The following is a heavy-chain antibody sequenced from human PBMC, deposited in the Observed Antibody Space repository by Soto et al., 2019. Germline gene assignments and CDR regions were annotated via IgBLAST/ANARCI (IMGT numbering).Heavy chain of an antibody. D-gene: IGHD2-8*01. CDR2: VTTDTI. V-gene: IGHV3-11*01. CDR1: GFTFSDYF. J-gene: IGHJ5*01. CDR3: ARDRMVFNS. Sequence: QVQLVESGGGLVKAGASLTLSCAASGFTFSDYFMTWIRQAPGKGLEWVSYVTTDTIHYADAVKGRFTLSRDSAKNSLYLQMINLRAEDTGVYYCARDRMVFNSWGQGALVTVSS.